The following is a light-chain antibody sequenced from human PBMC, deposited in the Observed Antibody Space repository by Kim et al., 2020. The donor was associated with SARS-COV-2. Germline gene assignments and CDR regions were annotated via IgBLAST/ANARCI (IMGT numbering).Light chain of an antibody. CDR1: SSDVGNYNL. CDR2: EDT. J-gene: IGLJ3*02. Sequence: QSALTQPASVSGSPGQSITISCTGTSSDVGNYNLVSWYQQHPGKAPKLMIYEDTKRPSGVSNRFSGSKSGNTASLTITGLQAEDEADYYCCSYAGSFIWVFGGGTQLTVL. V-gene: IGLV2-23*01. CDR3: CSYAGSFIWV.